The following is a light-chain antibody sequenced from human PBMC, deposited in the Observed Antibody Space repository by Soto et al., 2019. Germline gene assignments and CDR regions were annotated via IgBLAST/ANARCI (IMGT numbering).Light chain of an antibody. CDR2: ASF. J-gene: IGKJ2*01. Sequence: DTQMTQSPSSLSVSVGDRVTITCRASQSIASFLHWYQQKPGEAPQLLIYASFTLQSGVPSRFSGSGSGTDFTLTISSLQPEDFATYYCQQSYRSPYTFGQGTKVEIK. CDR3: QQSYRSPYT. V-gene: IGKV1-39*01. CDR1: QSIASF.